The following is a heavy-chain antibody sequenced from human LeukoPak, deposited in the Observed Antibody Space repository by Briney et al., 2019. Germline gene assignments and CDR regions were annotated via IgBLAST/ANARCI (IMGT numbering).Heavy chain of an antibody. CDR2: INHSGST. Sequence: SETLSLTCAVYGGSFSGYYWSWIRQPPGKGLEWIGEINHSGSTNYNPSLKSRVTISVDTSKNQFSLKLSSVTAADRAVYYCARVVPAAKYYFDYWGQGTLVTVSS. J-gene: IGHJ4*02. D-gene: IGHD2-2*01. CDR3: ARVVPAAKYYFDY. V-gene: IGHV4-34*01. CDR1: GGSFSGYY.